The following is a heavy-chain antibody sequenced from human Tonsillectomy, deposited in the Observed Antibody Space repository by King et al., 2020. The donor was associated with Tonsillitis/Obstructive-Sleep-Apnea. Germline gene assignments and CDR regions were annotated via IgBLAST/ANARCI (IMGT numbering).Heavy chain of an antibody. V-gene: IGHV4-59*01. CDR2: IYYSGST. CDR3: ARVGYDNWFDP. J-gene: IGHJ5*02. Sequence: VQLQESGPGLVKPSETLSLTCTVSGGSISSYYWSWIRQPPGKGLEWIGYIYYSGSTNYNPSLKSRVTISVDTSKNQFSLKLSSVTAADTAVDYCARVGYDNWFDPWGQGTLVTVSS. CDR1: GGSISSYY. D-gene: IGHD1-1*01.